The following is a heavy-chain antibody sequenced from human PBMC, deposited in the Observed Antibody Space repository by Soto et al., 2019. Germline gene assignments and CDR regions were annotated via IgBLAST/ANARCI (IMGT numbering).Heavy chain of an antibody. CDR2: INAGNGNT. J-gene: IGHJ4*02. CDR1: GYTFTIYA. D-gene: IGHD3-22*01. Sequence: ASVKVSCKASGYTFTIYAMHWVRQAPGQRLEWMGWINAGNGNTKYSQKFQGRVTITRDTSASTAYMELSSLRSEDTAVYYCASSTYYYDSSGYYPLDYWGQGTLVTVSS. CDR3: ASSTYYYDSSGYYPLDY. V-gene: IGHV1-3*01.